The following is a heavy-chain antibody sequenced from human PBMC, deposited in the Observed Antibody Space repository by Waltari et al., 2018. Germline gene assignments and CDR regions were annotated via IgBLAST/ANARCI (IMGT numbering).Heavy chain of an antibody. Sequence: QVQLQESGPGLVKPSQTLSLTCTVSGGSISSGGYYWSWIRQHPGKGLEWIGYIYYSGSTYYNPSLKSRVTISVDTSKNQFSLKLSSVTATDTAVYYCARDKLVTGTTDYFDYWGQGTLVTVSS. CDR3: ARDKLVTGTTDYFDY. CDR2: IYYSGST. D-gene: IGHD1-7*01. CDR1: GGSISSGGYY. V-gene: IGHV4-31*03. J-gene: IGHJ4*02.